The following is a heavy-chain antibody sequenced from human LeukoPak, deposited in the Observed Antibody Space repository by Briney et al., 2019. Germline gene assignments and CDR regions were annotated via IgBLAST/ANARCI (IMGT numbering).Heavy chain of an antibody. V-gene: IGHV1-69*13. Sequence: ASVKVSCKASGGTFSSYAISWVRQAPGQGLEWMGGIIPIFGTANYAQKFQGRVTITADESTSTAYMELSSLRSEDTAAYYCASSAAAGPKVYYGMDVWGQGTTVTVSS. CDR3: ASSAAAGPKVYYGMDV. CDR2: IIPIFGTA. D-gene: IGHD6-13*01. CDR1: GGTFSSYA. J-gene: IGHJ6*02.